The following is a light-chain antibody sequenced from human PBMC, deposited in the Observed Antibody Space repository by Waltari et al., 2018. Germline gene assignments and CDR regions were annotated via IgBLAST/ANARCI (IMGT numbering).Light chain of an antibody. J-gene: IGKJ1*01. CDR1: QSISRY. CDR2: AAS. V-gene: IGKV1-39*01. Sequence: DIQMTQSPSPLSASIGDRVTITCRASQSISRYLNWYQQKPGKAPKLLISAASGLQSGVPSRFSGSGSGTDFPLTIRSLQPEDFATYFCQQSFSTVWTFGQGTKVEIK. CDR3: QQSFSTVWT.